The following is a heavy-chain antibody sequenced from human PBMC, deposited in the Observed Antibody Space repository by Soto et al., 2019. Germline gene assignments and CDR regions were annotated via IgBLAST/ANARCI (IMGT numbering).Heavy chain of an antibody. CDR3: AKDGGGATDPDAFDI. CDR1: GFTFSRYA. D-gene: IGHD1-26*01. CDR2: ISGSGGST. V-gene: IGHV3-23*01. Sequence: PGGSLRLSCAASGFTFSRYAMSWVRQAPGKGLEWVSAISGSGGSTYYADSVKGRFTISRDNSKNTLYLQMNSLRAEDTAVYYCAKDGGGATDPDAFDIWGQGTMVTVSS. J-gene: IGHJ3*02.